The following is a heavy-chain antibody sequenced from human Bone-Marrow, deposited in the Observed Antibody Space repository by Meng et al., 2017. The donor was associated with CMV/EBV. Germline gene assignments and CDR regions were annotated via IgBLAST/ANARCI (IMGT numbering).Heavy chain of an antibody. Sequence: SETLSLTCTVSGGSISSYYWSWIRQPPGKGLEWIGYIYYSGSTNYNPSLKSRVTISVDTSKNQFSLKLSSVTAADTAVYYCARVRASGGWYFDLWGRGPRVTVSS. J-gene: IGHJ2*01. D-gene: IGHD3-10*01. CDR3: ARVRASGGWYFDL. CDR2: IYYSGST. CDR1: GGSISSYY. V-gene: IGHV4-59*08.